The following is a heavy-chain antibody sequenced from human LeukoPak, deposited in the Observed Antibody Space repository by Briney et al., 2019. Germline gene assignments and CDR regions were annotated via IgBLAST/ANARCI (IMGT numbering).Heavy chain of an antibody. J-gene: IGHJ3*02. CDR3: ARRVVVVPAAIAYDAFDI. CDR2: IYYSGST. V-gene: IGHV4-39*01. D-gene: IGHD2-2*01. CDR1: GGSISSSSYY. Sequence: PSETLSLTCTVSGGSISSSSYYWGWIGQPPEKGLEWIGSIYYSGSTHYNPSLKTRVTITVDTSKNQFSLKLSSVTAADTAVYYCARRVVVVPAAIAYDAFDIWGQGTMVTVSS.